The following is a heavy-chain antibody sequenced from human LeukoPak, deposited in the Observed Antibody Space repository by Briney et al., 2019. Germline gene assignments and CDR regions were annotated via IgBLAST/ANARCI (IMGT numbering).Heavy chain of an antibody. CDR2: IYTSGST. Sequence: PSETLSLTCSFSGVSVSSYYWSWIRQPAGKGLEWIGRIYTSGSTNYNPSLKSRVTMSVDTSKNQFSLKLRSVTAADTAVYYCAVVVGASWRQAWGQGTLVTVSS. CDR3: AVVVGASWRQA. J-gene: IGHJ5*02. V-gene: IGHV4-4*07. CDR1: GVSVSSYY. D-gene: IGHD2-15*01.